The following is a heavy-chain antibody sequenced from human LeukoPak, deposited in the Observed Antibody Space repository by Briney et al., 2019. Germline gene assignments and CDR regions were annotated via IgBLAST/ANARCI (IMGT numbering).Heavy chain of an antibody. CDR1: GGSFSGYY. Sequence: SETLSLTCAAYGGSFSGYYWSWIRQPPGKGLEWIGEINHSGSTNYNPSLKSRVTISVDTSKNQFSLKLSSVTAADTAVYYCARVAGYYGSGSYNTWGQGTLVTVSS. CDR2: INHSGST. J-gene: IGHJ5*02. D-gene: IGHD3-10*01. V-gene: IGHV4-34*01. CDR3: ARVAGYYGSGSYNT.